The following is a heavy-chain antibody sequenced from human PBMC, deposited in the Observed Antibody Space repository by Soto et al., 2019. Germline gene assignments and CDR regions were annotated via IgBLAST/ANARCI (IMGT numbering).Heavy chain of an antibody. CDR3: ASIGMTTVTS. Sequence: PSEALSLTCTVPGGSISRGDYYWSWIRQPPGKGLEWIGYIYYSGSTYYNPSLKSRVTISVDTSKNQFSLKLSSVTAADTAVYYCASIGMTTVTSWGQGTLVTVSS. V-gene: IGHV4-30-4*01. CDR1: GGSISRGDYY. CDR2: IYYSGST. D-gene: IGHD4-17*01. J-gene: IGHJ5*02.